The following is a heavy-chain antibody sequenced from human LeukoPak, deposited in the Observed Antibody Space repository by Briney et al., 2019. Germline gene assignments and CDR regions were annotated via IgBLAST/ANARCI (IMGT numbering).Heavy chain of an antibody. J-gene: IGHJ3*02. D-gene: IGHD2-21*01. V-gene: IGHV1-69*01. CDR3: ARGIVEVIAILAFDI. CDR1: GGTFSSYA. Sequence: SVKVSCKASGGTFSSYAISWVRQAPGQGLEWMGGIIPIFGTANYAQKFQGRVTITADESTSTAYMELSSLRSEDTAVYYCARGIVEVIAILAFDIWGQGTMVTVSS. CDR2: IIPIFGTA.